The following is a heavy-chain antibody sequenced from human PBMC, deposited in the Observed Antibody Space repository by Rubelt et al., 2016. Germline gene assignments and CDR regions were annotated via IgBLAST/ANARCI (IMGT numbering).Heavy chain of an antibody. J-gene: IGHJ4*02. CDR3: ARSPGRVGPDY. V-gene: IGHV4-34*11. Sequence: QVQLQQWGAGLLKPSETLSLTCAVYGGSFSGYYWSWIRQPPGKGLEWIGYIYYSGSTNYNPSLKSRFTISVDTSKNQFSLKLSSVTAADTAVYYCARSPGRVGPDYWGQGTLVTVSS. CDR1: GGSFSGYY. CDR2: IYYSGST. D-gene: IGHD3-10*01.